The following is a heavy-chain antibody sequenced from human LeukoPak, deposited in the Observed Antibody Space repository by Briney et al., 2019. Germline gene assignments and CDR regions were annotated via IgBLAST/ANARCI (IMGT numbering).Heavy chain of an antibody. Sequence: GGSLRLSCAASGXTFDDYGMSWVRQAPGKGLEWVTGITWNGASTGFADSVKGRFTISRDNAKNPLYLGMGSLRAEDTALYYCAREYGDYSSYFDLWGRGTLVTVSS. V-gene: IGHV3-20*04. CDR2: ITWNGAST. J-gene: IGHJ2*01. D-gene: IGHD4-17*01. CDR3: AREYGDYSSYFDL. CDR1: GXTFDDYG.